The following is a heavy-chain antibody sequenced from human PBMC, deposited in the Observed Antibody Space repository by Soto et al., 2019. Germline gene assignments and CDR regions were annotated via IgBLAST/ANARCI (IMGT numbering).Heavy chain of an antibody. Sequence: QVQLQESGPGLVKPSETLSLTCTVSGGSISSYYWRWIRQPAGKGLEWIGRIYTSGSTNYNPSLKSRVTMSVDTSKNQFSLKLSSVTAADTAVYYCAISPDYYDSSGSDYWGQGPLVTVSS. D-gene: IGHD3-22*01. J-gene: IGHJ4*02. CDR1: GGSISSYY. CDR2: IYTSGST. CDR3: AISPDYYDSSGSDY. V-gene: IGHV4-4*07.